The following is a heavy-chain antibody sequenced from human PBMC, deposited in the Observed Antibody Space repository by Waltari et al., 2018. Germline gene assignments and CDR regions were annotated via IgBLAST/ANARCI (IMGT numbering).Heavy chain of an antibody. Sequence: QVQLQESGPGLVKPSETLSLTCTVSGGSISSYYWSWIRQPPGKGLEWIGYIYYSGSTNYNPSLKSRVTISVDTSKNQFSLKLSSVTAADTAVYYCARGGYDFWSGHDAFDIWGQGTMVTVSS. J-gene: IGHJ3*02. CDR2: IYYSGST. V-gene: IGHV4-59*01. D-gene: IGHD3-3*01. CDR1: GGSISSYY. CDR3: ARGGYDFWSGHDAFDI.